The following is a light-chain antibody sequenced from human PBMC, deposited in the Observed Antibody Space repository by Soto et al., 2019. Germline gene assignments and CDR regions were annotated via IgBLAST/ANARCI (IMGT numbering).Light chain of an antibody. CDR1: QSGFYSSNRKNF. CDR3: QQYYDYTWT. V-gene: IGKV4-1*01. J-gene: IGKJ1*01. CDR2: WAS. Sequence: DSVMTQSPDSLAVSLVERSTLNCKSSQSGFYSSNRKNFHAWYQHKPGQPPRLLIYWASTRESGVPDRFSGSGSGTDFTLPISGLQAEDVAVYYCQQYYDYTWTFGQGTKVDI.